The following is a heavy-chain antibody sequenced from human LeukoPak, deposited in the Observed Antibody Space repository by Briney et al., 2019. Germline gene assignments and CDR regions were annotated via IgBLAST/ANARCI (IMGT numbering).Heavy chain of an antibody. CDR2: IFYSGST. D-gene: IGHD6-19*01. V-gene: IGHV4-59*08. J-gene: IGHJ4*02. Sequence: PSETLSLTCTVSGGSISNYYWSWIRQPPGKGLGWIGYIFYSGSTNYNPSLKSRVTISVDTSKNQFSLKLRSVTAADTAVYYCARRITSSGWYRDDYWGQGTLVTVSS. CDR1: GGSISNYY. CDR3: ARRITSSGWYRDDY.